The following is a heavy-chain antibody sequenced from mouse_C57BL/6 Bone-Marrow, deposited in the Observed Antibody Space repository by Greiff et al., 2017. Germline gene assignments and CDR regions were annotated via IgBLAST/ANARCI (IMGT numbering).Heavy chain of an antibody. CDR2: IDPSDSYT. J-gene: IGHJ1*03. Sequence: VQLQQPGAELVMPGASVKLSCKASGYTFTSYWMHWVKQRPGQGLAWIGEIDPSDSYTNSNPKFKGKSTLTVDKSSSTAYMQLSSLTSEDSAVYYCARSHDGYHIWYFDVWGTGTTVTVSS. D-gene: IGHD2-3*01. CDR3: ARSHDGYHIWYFDV. V-gene: IGHV1-69*01. CDR1: GYTFTSYW.